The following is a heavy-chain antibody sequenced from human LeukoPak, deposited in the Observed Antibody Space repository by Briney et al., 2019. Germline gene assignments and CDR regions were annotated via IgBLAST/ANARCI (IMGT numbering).Heavy chain of an antibody. V-gene: IGHV3-33*08. CDR1: GFTFSSYA. D-gene: IGHD4-23*01. CDR3: ARELRWALAY. J-gene: IGHJ4*02. Sequence: GGSLRLSCAASGFTFSSYAMHWVRQAPGKGLEWVAVIWYDGSNKYYADSVKGRFTISRDNSKNTLYLQMSSLRAEDTAVYYCARELRWALAYWGQGTLVTVSS. CDR2: IWYDGSNK.